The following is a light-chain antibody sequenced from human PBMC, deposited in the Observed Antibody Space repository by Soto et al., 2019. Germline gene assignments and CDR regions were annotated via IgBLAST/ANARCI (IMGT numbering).Light chain of an antibody. J-gene: IGLJ2*01. V-gene: IGLV2-23*01. Sequence: QSALTQPASVSGSPGQSITIPCTGSSGDVGKYKLVSWYQQHPDKVPKLIIYEDSERPPGVSDRFSGSKSGDTASLTISGLGVEGGADNYCCSYERSSIVIFGGGPKLTAL. CDR3: CSYERSSIVI. CDR1: SGDVGKYKL. CDR2: EDS.